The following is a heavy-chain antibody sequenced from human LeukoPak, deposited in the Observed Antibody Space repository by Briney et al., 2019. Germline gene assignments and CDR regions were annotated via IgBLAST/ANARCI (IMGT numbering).Heavy chain of an antibody. D-gene: IGHD6-19*01. CDR2: IYYSGST. J-gene: IGHJ4*02. CDR1: GGSISSYY. CDR3: ARGGRIAVAGTDFDY. Sequence: PSETLSLTCTVSGGSISSYYWSWIRQPPGKGLEWIGYIYYSGSTNYNPSLKSRVTISVDTPKNQFSLKLSSVTAADTAVYYCARGGRIAVAGTDFDYWGQGTLVTVSS. V-gene: IGHV4-59*01.